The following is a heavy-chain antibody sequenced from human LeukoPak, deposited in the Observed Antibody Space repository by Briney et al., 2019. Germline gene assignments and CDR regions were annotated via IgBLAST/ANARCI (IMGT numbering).Heavy chain of an antibody. V-gene: IGHV4-59*08. CDR1: GGSISSYY. CDR2: IYYSGST. D-gene: IGHD4-23*01. Sequence: SETLSLTCTVSGGSISSYYWSWIRQPPGKGLEWIGYIYYSGSTNYNPSLKSRVTISVDTSKNQFSLKLSSVTAADTAVYYCARSNYGGNSIHYYYMDVWGKGTTVTVSS. CDR3: ARSNYGGNSIHYYYMDV. J-gene: IGHJ6*03.